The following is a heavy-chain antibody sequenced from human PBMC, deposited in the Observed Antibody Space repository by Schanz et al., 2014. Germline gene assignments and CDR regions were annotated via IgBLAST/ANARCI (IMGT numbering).Heavy chain of an antibody. CDR1: GGSISSSSYY. CDR2: IHHSGST. V-gene: IGHV4-39*07. J-gene: IGHJ6*02. Sequence: QLQLQESGPGLVKPSETLSLTCTVSGGSISSSSYYWGWVRQPPGKGLEWIGEIHHSGSTNYNPSLKSRVTISVDKSKNQFSLKLSSVTAADTAVYYCYGMDVWGQGTTVTVSS. CDR3: YGMDV.